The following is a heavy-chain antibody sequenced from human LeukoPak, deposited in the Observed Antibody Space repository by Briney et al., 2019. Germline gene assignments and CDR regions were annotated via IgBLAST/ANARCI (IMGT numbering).Heavy chain of an antibody. CDR2: IYTSGST. Sequence: SETLSLTCTVSGGSISSYYWSWIRQPAGKGLEWLGRIYTSGSTNYNPSLKSRVTMSVDTSKNQFSLKLSSVTAADTAVYYCARDGYYDILTGPSIWGQGTMVTVSS. CDR1: GGSISSYY. J-gene: IGHJ3*02. D-gene: IGHD3-9*01. V-gene: IGHV4-4*07. CDR3: ARDGYYDILTGPSI.